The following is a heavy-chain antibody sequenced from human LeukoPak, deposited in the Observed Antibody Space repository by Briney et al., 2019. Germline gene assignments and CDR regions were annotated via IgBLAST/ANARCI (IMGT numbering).Heavy chain of an antibody. D-gene: IGHD2-21*02. Sequence: PGGSLRLSCAASGFTFSSYAMSWIRQAPGKGLEWVSVISGSGGSTYYADSVKGRFTISRDNSKNTLYLQMNSLRAEDTAVYYCVVTAISYYYYYMDVWGKGTTVTVSS. CDR1: GFTFSSYA. J-gene: IGHJ6*03. CDR2: ISGSGGST. CDR3: VVTAISYYYYYMDV. V-gene: IGHV3-23*01.